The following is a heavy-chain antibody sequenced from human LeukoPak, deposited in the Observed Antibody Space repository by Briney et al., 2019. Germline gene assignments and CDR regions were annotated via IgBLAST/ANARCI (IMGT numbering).Heavy chain of an antibody. D-gene: IGHD1-26*01. J-gene: IGHJ6*03. CDR3: ARVGPSEVGARGYYYYYYMDV. CDR1: GYTVTSYG. Sequence: ASVKVSCKASGYTVTSYGISWVRQAPGQGLEWMGWMIVYTGYTNSAQNLQGRVTMTTDTSTTTAYMELRSLRSDDTAVYYCARVGPSEVGARGYYYYYYMDVWGKGTTVTISS. CDR2: MIVYTGYT. V-gene: IGHV1-18*01.